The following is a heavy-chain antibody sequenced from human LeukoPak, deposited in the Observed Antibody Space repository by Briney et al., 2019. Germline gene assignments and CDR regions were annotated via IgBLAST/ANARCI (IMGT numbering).Heavy chain of an antibody. J-gene: IGHJ3*02. V-gene: IGHV3-53*01. CDR1: GFTVSSNY. D-gene: IGHD3-22*01. CDR2: IYSGGST. CDR3: ASRDYYDSSGYYDAFDI. Sequence: GGSLRLSCAASGFTVSSNYMTWVRQAPGKGLEWVSHIYSGGSTYYADSVKGRFTISRDNSKNTLYLQMNSLRAEDTAVYYCASRDYYDSSGYYDAFDIWGQGTMVTVSS.